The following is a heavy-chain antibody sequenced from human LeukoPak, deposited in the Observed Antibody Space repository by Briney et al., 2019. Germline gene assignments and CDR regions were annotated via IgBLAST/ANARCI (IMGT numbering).Heavy chain of an antibody. CDR1: GFTFSSYA. J-gene: IGHJ4*02. V-gene: IGHV3-23*01. CDR2: ISGSGGST. CDR3: AARDDSSGYFFWTWTGVAFDY. Sequence: PGGSLRLSCAASGFTFSSYAMSWVRQAPGKGLEWVSAISGSGGSTYYADSVKGRFTISRDNSKNTLYLQMNSLRAEDTAVYYCAARDDSSGYFFWTWTGVAFDYWGQGTLVTVSS. D-gene: IGHD3-22*01.